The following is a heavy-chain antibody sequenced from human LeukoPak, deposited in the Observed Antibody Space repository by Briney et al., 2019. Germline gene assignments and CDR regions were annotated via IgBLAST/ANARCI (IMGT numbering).Heavy chain of an antibody. D-gene: IGHD2/OR15-2a*01. J-gene: IGHJ4*02. CDR2: IYYSGST. Sequence: SETLSLTCTVSGGSISSGDYYWSWIRQPPGKGLEWIGYIYYSGSTNYNPSLKSRVTISVDTSKNQFSLKLSSVTAADTAVYYCARGSKTRFDYWGQGTLVTVSS. V-gene: IGHV4-30-4*01. CDR1: GGSISSGDYY. CDR3: ARGSKTRFDY.